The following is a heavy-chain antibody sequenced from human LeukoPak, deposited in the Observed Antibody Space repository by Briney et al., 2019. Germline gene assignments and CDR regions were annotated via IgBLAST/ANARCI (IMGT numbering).Heavy chain of an antibody. D-gene: IGHD3-22*01. CDR2: IIPILGIA. J-gene: IGHJ4*02. CDR1: GGTFSSYA. Sequence: GASVKVSCKASGGTFSSYAISWVRQAPGQGLEWMGRIIPILGIANYAQKFQGRVTITADKSTSTAYMELSSLRSEDTAVYYCARAVEDYDSTPRFDYWGQGTLVTVSS. CDR3: ARAVEDYDSTPRFDY. V-gene: IGHV1-69*04.